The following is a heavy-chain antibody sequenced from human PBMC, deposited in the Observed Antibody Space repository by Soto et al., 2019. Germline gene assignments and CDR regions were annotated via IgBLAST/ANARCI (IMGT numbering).Heavy chain of an antibody. Sequence: GGLMRLSCAASGLTFSNHAMRLVRQAPGKGLEWVSTIGRDGGTYYADSVKGRFTISRDNSKSTLYLQMNSLRAEDTAVYYCAKRDTSGAHYFDYWGQGTLVTVSS. CDR2: IGRDGGT. CDR1: GLTFSNHA. J-gene: IGHJ4*02. V-gene: IGHV3-23*01. D-gene: IGHD3-22*01. CDR3: AKRDTSGAHYFDY.